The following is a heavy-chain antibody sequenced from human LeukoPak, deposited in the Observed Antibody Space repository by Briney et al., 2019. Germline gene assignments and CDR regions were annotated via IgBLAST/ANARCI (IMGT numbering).Heavy chain of an antibody. CDR1: GGSISSYH. D-gene: IGHD3-22*01. V-gene: IGHV4-59*12. CDR2: IYDSGTT. J-gene: IGHJ4*02. Sequence: SETLSLTCTVSGGSISSYHWSWIRQSPGKGLEWMGNIYDSGTTNYNPSLKSRVTISVDTSKNQFSLKLSSVTAADTAVYYCAREGRDDSSGSPGYWGQGTLVTVSS. CDR3: AREGRDDSSGSPGY.